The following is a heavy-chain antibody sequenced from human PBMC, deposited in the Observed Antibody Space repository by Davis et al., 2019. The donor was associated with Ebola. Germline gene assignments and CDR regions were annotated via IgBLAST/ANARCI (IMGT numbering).Heavy chain of an antibody. CDR2: IRYDGSNK. CDR1: GFTFSSYG. Sequence: GESLKISCAASGFTFSSYGMHWVRQAPGKGLEWVAFIRYDGSNKYYADSVKGRFTISRDNSKNTLYLQMNSLRAEDTAVYYCRLHIYCSSTSCPNYMDVWGKGTTVTVSS. J-gene: IGHJ6*03. D-gene: IGHD2-2*01. CDR3: RLHIYCSSTSCPNYMDV. V-gene: IGHV3-30*02.